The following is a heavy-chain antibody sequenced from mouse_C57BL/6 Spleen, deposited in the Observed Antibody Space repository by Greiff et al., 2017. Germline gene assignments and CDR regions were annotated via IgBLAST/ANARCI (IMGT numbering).Heavy chain of an antibody. Sequence: QVQLQQPGAELVKPGASVKLSCKASGYTFTSYWMHWVKQRPGRGLEWIGRIDPNSGGTKYNEKFKSKATLTLDKPASTAYMQLSSLTSEDSAVYYCAREVATVVASYYFDYWGQGTTLTVSS. CDR2: IDPNSGGT. V-gene: IGHV1-72*01. CDR1: GYTFTSYW. D-gene: IGHD1-1*01. CDR3: AREVATVVASYYFDY. J-gene: IGHJ2*01.